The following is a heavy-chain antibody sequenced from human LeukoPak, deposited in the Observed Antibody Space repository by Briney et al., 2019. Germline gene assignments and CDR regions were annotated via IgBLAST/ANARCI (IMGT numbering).Heavy chain of an antibody. CDR1: GFTFSSYG. CDR2: IRYDGSNK. J-gene: IGHJ4*02. D-gene: IGHD2-2*02. Sequence: SGGSLRLSCAASGFTFSSYGMHWVRQAPGKGLEWVAFIRYDGSNKYYVDSVKGRFTISSDNSKNTLYLQMNSLRAEDTAVYYCAKDYCSSTSCYNNYFDYWGQGTLVTVSS. V-gene: IGHV3-30*02. CDR3: AKDYCSSTSCYNNYFDY.